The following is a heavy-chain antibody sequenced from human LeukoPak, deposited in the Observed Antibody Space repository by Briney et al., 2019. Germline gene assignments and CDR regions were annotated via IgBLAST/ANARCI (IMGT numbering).Heavy chain of an antibody. CDR2: IIPIFGTA. Sequence: ASVTVSFTSSVGTFIIYAISWVRLPPGQGLEWMGGIIPIFGTANYAQKFQGRVTNTADASTSTAYMELSSLRSEDTAVYYCARAPTPMIVVVIDAFDIWGQGTMVTVSS. CDR3: ARAPTPMIVVVIDAFDI. J-gene: IGHJ3*02. CDR1: VGTFIIYA. V-gene: IGHV1-69*13. D-gene: IGHD3-22*01.